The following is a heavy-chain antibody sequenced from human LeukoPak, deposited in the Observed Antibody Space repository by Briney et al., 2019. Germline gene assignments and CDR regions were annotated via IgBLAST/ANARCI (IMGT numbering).Heavy chain of an antibody. CDR3: ARGSWFDP. CDR1: GGSFSGYY. CDR2: INHSGST. Sequence: SETLSLTCAVYGGSFSGYYSSWIRQPPGKGLEWIGEINHSGSTNYNPSLKSRVTISVDTSKNQFSLKLSSVTAADTAVYYCARGSWFDPWGQRTLVTVSS. V-gene: IGHV4-34*01. J-gene: IGHJ5*02.